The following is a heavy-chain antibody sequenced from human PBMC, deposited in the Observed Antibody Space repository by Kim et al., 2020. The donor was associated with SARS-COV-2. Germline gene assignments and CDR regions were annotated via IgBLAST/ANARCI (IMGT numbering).Heavy chain of an antibody. Sequence: GGSLRLSCAASGFTFSSYAMHWVRQAPGKGLEWVAVISYDGSNKYYADSVKGRFTISRDNSKNTLYLQMNSLRAEDTAVYYCASPYDSSGYPLYYYGMDV. J-gene: IGHJ6*01. V-gene: IGHV3-30*04. CDR3: ASPYDSSGYPLYYYGMDV. CDR2: ISYDGSNK. CDR1: GFTFSSYA. D-gene: IGHD3-22*01.